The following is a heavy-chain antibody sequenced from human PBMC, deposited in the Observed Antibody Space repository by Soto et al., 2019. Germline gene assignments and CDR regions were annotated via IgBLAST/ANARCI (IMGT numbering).Heavy chain of an antibody. D-gene: IGHD5-18*01. Sequence: QVQLQESGPGLVKPSETLSLTCSVSGGSISSYYWSWLRQPAGKGLEWIGRIYTSGSTNYNPSLTSRVTMSVDTSKSQFSLKLSSVTAADAAVYYCASDLEGYGHDYWGQGTLVTVSS. J-gene: IGHJ4*02. CDR3: ASDLEGYGHDY. V-gene: IGHV4-4*07. CDR1: GGSISSYY. CDR2: IYTSGST.